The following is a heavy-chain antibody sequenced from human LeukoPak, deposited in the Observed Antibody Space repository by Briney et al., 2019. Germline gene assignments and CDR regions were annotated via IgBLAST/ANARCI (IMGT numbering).Heavy chain of an antibody. V-gene: IGHV3-23*01. CDR2: ISSNGVST. CDR3: AKGSVTVAGTPGDY. J-gene: IGHJ4*02. CDR1: GFTFSSYA. Sequence: GGSLRLSCAASGFTFSSYAMSWVRQAPGRGLEWVSSISSNGVSTYYADSVKGRFTISRDNSKNTLYLQMNSLRAEDTAVYYCAKGSVTVAGTPGDYWGQGTLVTVSS. D-gene: IGHD6-19*01.